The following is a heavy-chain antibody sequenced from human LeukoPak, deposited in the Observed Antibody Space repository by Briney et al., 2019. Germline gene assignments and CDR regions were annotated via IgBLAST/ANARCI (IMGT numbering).Heavy chain of an antibody. CDR3: TRGLGGYNHGPVDY. V-gene: IGHV3-49*03. CDR2: IRSKGYGGTT. J-gene: IGHJ4*02. CDR1: GFTFGDYA. Sequence: GGSLRLSWTASGFTFGDYAMKWFRQAPGKRLEWVGFIRSKGYGGTTEYAASVKGRFTISRDDSKSIAYLQMNSLKSEDTAVYYCTRGLGGYNHGPVDYWGQGTLVTVSS. D-gene: IGHD5-18*01.